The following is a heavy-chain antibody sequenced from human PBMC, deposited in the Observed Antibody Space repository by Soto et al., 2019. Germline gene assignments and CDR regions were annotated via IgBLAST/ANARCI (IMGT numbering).Heavy chain of an antibody. Sequence: EVQLVESGGDLVQPGGSLRLSCAASGFTFRGNWMHWVRQAPGKGLEWVARIDGYGTGTSYADSVKGRFTIFRDRAKNTLYLQMDVLRGEDTAVYYCTEVFGHWGQGTLVTVSS. V-gene: IGHV3-74*01. CDR3: TEVFGH. D-gene: IGHD3-16*01. J-gene: IGHJ4*02. CDR2: IDGYGTGT. CDR1: GFTFRGNW.